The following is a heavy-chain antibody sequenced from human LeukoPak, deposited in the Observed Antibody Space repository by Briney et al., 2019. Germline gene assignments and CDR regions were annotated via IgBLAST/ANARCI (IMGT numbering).Heavy chain of an antibody. CDR2: IKSKTDGGTT. D-gene: IGHD3-3*01. V-gene: IGHV3-15*01. J-gene: IGHJ3*02. CDR3: TTDDRIYDFWSGYSLSHSHAFDI. Sequence: PGGSLRLSCAASGFTFSNAWMSWVRQAPGKGLEWVGRIKSKTDGGTTDYAAPVKGRFTISRDDSKNTLYLQMNSLKTEDTAVYYCTTDDRIYDFWSGYSLSHSHAFDIWGQGTMVTVSS. CDR1: GFTFSNAW.